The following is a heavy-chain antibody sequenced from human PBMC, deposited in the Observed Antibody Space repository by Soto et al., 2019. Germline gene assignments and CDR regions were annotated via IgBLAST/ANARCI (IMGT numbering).Heavy chain of an antibody. J-gene: IGHJ5*02. Sequence: PGESLKISCKGSGYSFTSYWIGWVRQMPGKGLEWMGIIYPGDSDTRYSPSFQGQVTISADKSISTAYLQWSSLKASDTAMYYCARHPDSGYDDNWFDPWGQGTLVTVSS. V-gene: IGHV5-51*01. CDR3: ARHPDSGYDDNWFDP. CDR2: IYPGDSDT. D-gene: IGHD5-12*01. CDR1: GYSFTSYW.